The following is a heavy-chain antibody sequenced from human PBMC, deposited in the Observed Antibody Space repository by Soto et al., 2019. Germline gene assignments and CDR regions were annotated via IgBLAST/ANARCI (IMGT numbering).Heavy chain of an antibody. CDR1: GGSISSGGYY. CDR3: AASYYAILTGHFAFDI. Sequence: PSETLSLTCTVSGGSISSGGYYWSWIRQHPGKGLEWIGYIYYIGSTYYSPSLKSRVTISVDTSKNQFSLNLSSVTAADTAVYFCAASYYAILTGHFAFDIWGHGTMVT. V-gene: IGHV4-31*03. D-gene: IGHD3-9*01. J-gene: IGHJ3*02. CDR2: IYYIGST.